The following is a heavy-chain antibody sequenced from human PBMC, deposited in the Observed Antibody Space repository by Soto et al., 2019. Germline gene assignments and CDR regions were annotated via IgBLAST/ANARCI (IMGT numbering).Heavy chain of an antibody. CDR3: AKVTNTAAAGRYEYYKYGMDV. CDR2: ISGSGGSS. Sequence: GSLRLSCAASGFAFSTYAMTWVRQAPGKGLEWVSVISGSGGSSYYAASVKGRFTISRDNSKNTLYLQMNGLRAEDTALYYCAKVTNTAAAGRYEYYKYGMDVWGQGTTATVSS. V-gene: IGHV3-23*01. D-gene: IGHD6-13*01. J-gene: IGHJ6*02. CDR1: GFAFSTYA.